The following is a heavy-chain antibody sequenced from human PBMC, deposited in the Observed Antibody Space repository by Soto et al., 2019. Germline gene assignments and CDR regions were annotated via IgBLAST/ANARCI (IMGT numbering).Heavy chain of an antibody. CDR3: ARAGGDYVGYAFDI. CDR2: IYYSGST. CDR1: GGSISSYY. Sequence: KTSETLSLTCTVSGGSISSYYWSWIRQPPGKGLEWIGYIYYSGSTNYNPSLKSRVTISVGTSKNQFSLKLSSVTAADTAVYYCARAGGDYVGYAFDIWGQGTMVTVSS. D-gene: IGHD4-17*01. J-gene: IGHJ3*02. V-gene: IGHV4-59*01.